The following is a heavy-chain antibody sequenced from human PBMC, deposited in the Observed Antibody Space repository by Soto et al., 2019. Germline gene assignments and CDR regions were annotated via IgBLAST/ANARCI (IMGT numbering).Heavy chain of an antibody. D-gene: IGHD2-2*01. V-gene: IGHV3-23*01. CDR2: ISSSGVAT. CDR3: AKVMPRWRWVSDF. CDR1: EFTFSDYA. Sequence: EVQLLESGGGLVQPGGSLRLSCGASEFTFSDYAMTCVRQPPGKGLEWVATISSSGVATYYADSVEGRFSISSDNSKNTVYLPVTTLRDEDTAVYYCAKVMPRWRWVSDFWGQGTLVTVSS. J-gene: IGHJ4*02.